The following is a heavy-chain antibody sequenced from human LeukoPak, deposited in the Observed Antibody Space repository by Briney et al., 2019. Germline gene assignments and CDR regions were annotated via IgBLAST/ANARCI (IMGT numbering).Heavy chain of an antibody. D-gene: IGHD3-10*01. CDR3: TTGASGTSRGAY. V-gene: IGHV3-15*01. J-gene: IGHJ4*02. Sequence: GGSLRLSCAASGFTFSTYWMSWVRQAPGKGLEWVGRIKSKTDGGTTDYAAPVKGRFTISRDDSKNTLYLQMNSLKTEDTAVYYCTTGASGTSRGAYWGQGTLVTVSS. CDR2: IKSKTDGGTT. CDR1: GFTFSTYW.